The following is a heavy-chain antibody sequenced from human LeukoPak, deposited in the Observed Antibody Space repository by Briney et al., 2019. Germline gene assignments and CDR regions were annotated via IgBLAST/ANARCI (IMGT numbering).Heavy chain of an antibody. Sequence: PGGSLRLPCAASGFTFSSYAMSWVRQAPGTGLEWVSAISGSGGSTYYADSVKGRFTISRDNSKNTLYLQMNSLRADDTAVYYSAKTLGYCSGGSCYQKFYYWGQGTLVTVSS. CDR3: AKTLGYCSGGSCYQKFYY. J-gene: IGHJ4*02. CDR1: GFTFSSYA. D-gene: IGHD2-15*01. V-gene: IGHV3-23*01. CDR2: ISGSGGST.